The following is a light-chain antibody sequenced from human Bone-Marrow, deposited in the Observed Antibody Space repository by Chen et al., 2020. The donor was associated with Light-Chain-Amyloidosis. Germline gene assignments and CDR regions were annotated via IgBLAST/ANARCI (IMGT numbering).Light chain of an antibody. CDR3: QQYNGPPFT. CDR1: QSISSW. V-gene: IGKV1-5*03. CDR2: KAS. Sequence: DIQMTQSPSTLSASVGDRVTITCRASQSISSWLAWYQQKPGKAPKLLIYKASSLESGVPSRFSGSGSGTDFTLTISSLQPDDFATYYCQQYNGPPFTFGPGTKVDIK. J-gene: IGKJ3*01.